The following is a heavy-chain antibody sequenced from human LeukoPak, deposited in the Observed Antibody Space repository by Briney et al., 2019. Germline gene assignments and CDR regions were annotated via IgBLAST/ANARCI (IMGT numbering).Heavy chain of an antibody. CDR3: ARSPMVRGVIITAPDY. V-gene: IGHV1-46*01. J-gene: IGHJ4*02. CDR2: INPSGGST. Sequence: GASVKVSCKASGYTFTSYYMHWVRQAPGQGLELMGIINPSGGSTSYAQKFQGRVTMTRDTSTSTVYMELSSLRSEDTAVYYRARSPMVRGVIITAPDYWGQGTLVTVSS. D-gene: IGHD3-10*01. CDR1: GYTFTSYY.